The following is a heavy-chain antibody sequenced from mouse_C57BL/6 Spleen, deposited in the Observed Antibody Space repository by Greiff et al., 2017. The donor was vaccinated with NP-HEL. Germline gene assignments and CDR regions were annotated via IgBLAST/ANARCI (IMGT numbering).Heavy chain of an antibody. J-gene: IGHJ3*01. CDR1: GFTFSDYG. V-gene: IGHV5-17*01. D-gene: IGHD2-4*01. Sequence: EVKVVESGGGLVKPGGSLKLSCAASGFTFSDYGMHWVRQAPEKGLEWVAYISSGSSTIYYADTVKGRFTISRDNAKNTLFLQMTSLRSEDTAMYYCARGLREFAYWGQGTLVTVSA. CDR2: ISSGSSTI. CDR3: ARGLREFAY.